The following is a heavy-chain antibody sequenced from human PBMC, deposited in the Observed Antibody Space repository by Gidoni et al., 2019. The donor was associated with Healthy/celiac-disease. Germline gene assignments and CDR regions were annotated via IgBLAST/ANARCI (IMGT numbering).Heavy chain of an antibody. CDR3: ARDYIYDFWSGYFDY. CDR2: ISSSSSTI. V-gene: IGHV3-48*02. J-gene: IGHJ4*02. Sequence: EVKLVASGGGLVQPGGSLRLSCPASGFTFRSYCMNWVRQAPGKGLECVSYISSSSSTIYYADSVKGRFTISRDHAKNTLYLQMNSLRDEDTAVYYCARDYIYDFWSGYFDYWGQGTLVTVSS. CDR1: GFTFRSYC. D-gene: IGHD3-3*01.